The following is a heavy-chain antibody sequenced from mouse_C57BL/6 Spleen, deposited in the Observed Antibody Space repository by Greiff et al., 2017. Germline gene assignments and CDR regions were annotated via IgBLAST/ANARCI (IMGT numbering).Heavy chain of an antibody. CDR1: GFNIKDYY. Sequence: VQLQQSGAELVKPGASVKLSCTASGFNIKDYYMPWVKQRTEQGLEWIGRIDPEDGETKYAPKFQGKATITADTSSNTAYLQLSSLTSEDTAVYYCALSPYDYDVGYAMDYWGQGTSVTVSS. CDR3: ALSPYDYDVGYAMDY. D-gene: IGHD2-4*01. V-gene: IGHV14-2*01. J-gene: IGHJ4*01. CDR2: IDPEDGET.